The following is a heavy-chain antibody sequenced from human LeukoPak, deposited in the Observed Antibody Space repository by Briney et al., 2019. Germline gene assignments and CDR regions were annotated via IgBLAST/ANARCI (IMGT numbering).Heavy chain of an antibody. CDR1: GFAFDEHG. CDR2: INWSGGST. CDR3: ARAPITSPFYFDY. D-gene: IGHD2-2*01. V-gene: IGHV3-20*04. Sequence: GGSLRLSCTASGFAFDEHGMSWVRQVPGKGLEWVSGINWSGGSTGYADPLRCRFTISRDNAKNSLYLQMDSLRAEDTALYYCARAPITSPFYFDYWGQGTLVTVSS. J-gene: IGHJ4*02.